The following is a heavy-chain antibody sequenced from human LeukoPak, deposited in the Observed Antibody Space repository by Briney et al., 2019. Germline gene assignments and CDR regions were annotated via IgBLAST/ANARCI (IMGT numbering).Heavy chain of an antibody. Sequence: SVKVSCKASGGTFSSYAISWVRQAPGQGLDWMGGIIPIFGTANYAQKFQGRVTITADESTSTAYMELSSLRSEDTAVYYCARAEGYCSSTSCYTFDYWGQGTLVTVSS. CDR1: GGTFSSYA. J-gene: IGHJ4*02. D-gene: IGHD2-2*02. CDR2: IIPIFGTA. V-gene: IGHV1-69*13. CDR3: ARAEGYCSSTSCYTFDY.